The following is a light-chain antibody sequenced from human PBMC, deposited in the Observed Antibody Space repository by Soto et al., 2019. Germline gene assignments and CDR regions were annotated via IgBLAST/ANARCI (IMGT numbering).Light chain of an antibody. CDR3: QQFGDSPPAFT. Sequence: ESMLTQSPGTLSLSPWERATLSCRASQSVSSRYFTWYQLKPGQAPRLLIYVASIRATDIPDRFSGSGSGTDFPLTISSLEPQDSAVYYCQQFGDSPPAFTFGQG. V-gene: IGKV3-20*01. CDR2: VAS. CDR1: QSVSSRY. J-gene: IGKJ2*01.